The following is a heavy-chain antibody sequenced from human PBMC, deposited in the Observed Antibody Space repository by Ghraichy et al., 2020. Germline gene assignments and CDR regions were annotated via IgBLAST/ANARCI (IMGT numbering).Heavy chain of an antibody. D-gene: IGHD3-3*01. J-gene: IGHJ4*02. V-gene: IGHV4-34*01. CDR1: GGSFSGYY. CDR2: INHSGST. CDR3: AGVTIFGVVTQDY. Sequence: SETLSLTCAVYGGSFSGYYWSWIRQPPGKGLEWIGEINHSGSTNYNPSLKSRVTISVDTSKNQFSLKLSSVTAADTAVYYCAGVTIFGVVTQDYWGQGTLVTVSS.